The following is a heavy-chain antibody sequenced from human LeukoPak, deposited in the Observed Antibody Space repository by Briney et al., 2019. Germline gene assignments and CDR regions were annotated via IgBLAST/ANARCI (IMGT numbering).Heavy chain of an antibody. CDR3: ARDHHESSGKQYPSFDY. J-gene: IGHJ4*02. D-gene: IGHD3-22*01. Sequence: GASVKVSCRTSGYTFTGYYMHWVRQAPGQGLEWMGLINHNRGDKKYAQKFQGSVTMTGDTSISTAYMDMSSLRSEDTAVYYCARDHHESSGKQYPSFDYWGQGTLVTVSS. CDR1: GYTFTGYY. V-gene: IGHV1-2*02. CDR2: INHNRGDK.